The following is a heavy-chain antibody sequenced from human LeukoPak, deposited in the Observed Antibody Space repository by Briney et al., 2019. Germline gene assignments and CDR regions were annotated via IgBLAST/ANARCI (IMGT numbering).Heavy chain of an antibody. Sequence: SETLSLTCTVSGGSISSYYWSWIRQPPGKGLEWIGYIYYSGNTNYNPSLKSRVTISVDTSKNQFSLKLSSVTAADTAVYYCARLFYYDSSGYKAPKYYYYGMDVWGQGTTVTVSS. V-gene: IGHV4-59*08. CDR3: ARLFYYDSSGYKAPKYYYYGMDV. CDR1: GGSISSYY. CDR2: IYYSGNT. D-gene: IGHD3-22*01. J-gene: IGHJ6*02.